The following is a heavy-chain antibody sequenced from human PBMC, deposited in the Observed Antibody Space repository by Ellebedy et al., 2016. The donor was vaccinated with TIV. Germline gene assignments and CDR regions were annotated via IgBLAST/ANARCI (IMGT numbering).Heavy chain of an antibody. D-gene: IGHD6-19*01. CDR3: ARRGLVLQDAFDI. J-gene: IGHJ3*02. Sequence: GESMKISCKGSGYSFTSYWIGWVRQMPGKGLEWMGIIYPGDSDTRYSPSFQGQVTISADKSISTAYLQWSSLKASDTAMYYCARRGLVLQDAFDIWGQGTMVTVSS. V-gene: IGHV5-51*01. CDR1: GYSFTSYW. CDR2: IYPGDSDT.